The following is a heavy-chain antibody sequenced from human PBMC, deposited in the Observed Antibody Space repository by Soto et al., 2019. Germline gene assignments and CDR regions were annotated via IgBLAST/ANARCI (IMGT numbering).Heavy chain of an antibody. J-gene: IGHJ6*02. CDR1: GFTFSSYA. V-gene: IGHV3-30-3*01. CDR2: ISYDGSNK. D-gene: IGHD3-3*01. Sequence: GGSLRLSCAASGFTFSSYAMHWVRQAPGKGLEWVAVISYDGSNKYYADSVKGRFTISRDHSKNTLYLQMNSLRAEDTAVYYCARVEIEKVRFLEWLSPGPLYYYYGMDVWGQGTTVTVSS. CDR3: ARVEIEKVRFLEWLSPGPLYYYYGMDV.